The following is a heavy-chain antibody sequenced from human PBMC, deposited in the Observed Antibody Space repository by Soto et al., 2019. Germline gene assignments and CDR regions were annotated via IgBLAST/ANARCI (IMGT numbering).Heavy chain of an antibody. CDR1: GGSISSSNYY. J-gene: IGHJ3*02. CDR2: VYYSGST. D-gene: IGHD3-16*01. V-gene: IGHV4-39*01. Sequence: SETLSLTCTVSGGSISSSNYYWGWIRQPPGKGLEWIGSVYYSGSTSYNSSLKSRVTISVDTSKNQFSLWLSSVTAADTAVYYCASPTLGAFDIWGQGTMVTVSS. CDR3: ASPTLGAFDI.